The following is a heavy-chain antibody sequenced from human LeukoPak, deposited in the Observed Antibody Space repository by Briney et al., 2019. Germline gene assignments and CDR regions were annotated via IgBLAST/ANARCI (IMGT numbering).Heavy chain of an antibody. CDR3: AKDRDWNHFDY. CDR1: GFTFSSYG. D-gene: IGHD1-1*01. CDR2: ISYDGSNK. J-gene: IGHJ4*02. Sequence: GGSLRLSCAASGFTFSSYGMHWVRQAPGKGLEWVAVISYDGSNKYYADSVKGRFTISRDNSKNTLYLQMNSLRAEDTAVYYCAKDRDWNHFDYWGQGTLVTVSS. V-gene: IGHV3-30*18.